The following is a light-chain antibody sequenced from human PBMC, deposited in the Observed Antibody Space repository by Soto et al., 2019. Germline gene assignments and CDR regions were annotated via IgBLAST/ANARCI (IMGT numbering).Light chain of an antibody. Sequence: EIVLTQSPATLSLSPGERAILSCRASQSVRSYLAWYQQKPGQAPRLLIYDVSKRATGIPARFSGSGSGTDFTLTISSLEPEDFAVYYCQQWRTFDQGTKVEIK. V-gene: IGKV3-11*01. J-gene: IGKJ1*01. CDR3: QQWRT. CDR2: DVS. CDR1: QSVRSY.